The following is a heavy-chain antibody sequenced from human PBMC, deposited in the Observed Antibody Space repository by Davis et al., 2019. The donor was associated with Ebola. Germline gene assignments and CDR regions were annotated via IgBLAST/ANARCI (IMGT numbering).Heavy chain of an antibody. Sequence: GESLKISCAASGFSVSDKYMSWVRQAPGKGLEWVSVIYRDGRMYHADSVKDRFTISRDNSKNTVYLQISSLGAEDTAIYHCTRHVPGDFWYFDLWGRGTLVTVSS. J-gene: IGHJ2*01. V-gene: IGHV3-66*04. CDR2: IYRDGRM. D-gene: IGHD4-17*01. CDR1: GFSVSDKY. CDR3: TRHVPGDFWYFDL.